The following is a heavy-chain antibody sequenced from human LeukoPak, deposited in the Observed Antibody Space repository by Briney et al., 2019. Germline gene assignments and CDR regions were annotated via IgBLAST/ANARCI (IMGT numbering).Heavy chain of an antibody. CDR2: IYYSGST. CDR3: ARHIAVARLFDY. CDR1: GFAFSDYSLN. D-gene: IGHD6-19*01. V-gene: IGHV4-39*01. Sequence: GSLRLSCAASGFAFSDYSLNWVRQAPGKGLEWIGSIYYSGSTYYNPSLKSRVTISVDTSKNQFSLKLSSVTAADTAVYYCARHIAVARLFDYWGQGTLVTVSS. J-gene: IGHJ4*02.